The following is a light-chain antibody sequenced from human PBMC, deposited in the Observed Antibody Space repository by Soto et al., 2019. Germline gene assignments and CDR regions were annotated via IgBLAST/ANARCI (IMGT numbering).Light chain of an antibody. CDR1: SSNIGAGYD. CDR3: QSYDTSLSVCV. J-gene: IGLJ3*02. Sequence: QSVLTQPPSVSGAPGQRVTISCTGSSSNIGAGYDVHWYQQLPGTAPKLLIYDNTNRPSGVPDRFSGSKSGASASLAITGLQAEDEADYYCQSYDTSLSVCVFGGGTKLTVL. V-gene: IGLV1-40*01. CDR2: DNT.